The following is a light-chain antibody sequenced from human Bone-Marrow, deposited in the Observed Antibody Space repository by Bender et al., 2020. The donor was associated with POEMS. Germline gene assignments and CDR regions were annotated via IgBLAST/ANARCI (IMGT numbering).Light chain of an antibody. V-gene: IGLV2-18*02. CDR3: CSYAGSRTFVL. J-gene: IGLJ3*02. CDR2: EVS. Sequence: QSALTQPPSVSGSPGQSVTISCTGTSSDVGSYNRVSWYQQSPGTAPKLMIYEVSNRPSGVSNRFSGSKSGNTASLTISGLHSEDEGEYYCCSYAGSRTFVLFGGGTKLTVL. CDR1: SSDVGSYNR.